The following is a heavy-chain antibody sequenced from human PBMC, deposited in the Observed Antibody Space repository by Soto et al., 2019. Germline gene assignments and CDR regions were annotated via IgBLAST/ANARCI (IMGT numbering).Heavy chain of an antibody. V-gene: IGHV4-59*08. CDR1: GFTFSNYA. Sequence: LRLSCAASGFTFSNYAMSWIRQPPGKGLEWIGYIYYSGSTNYNPSLKSRVTISVDTSKNQFSLKLSSVTAADTAVYYCSYSGYDLEELDYYYYVDVWGKGTTVTVSS. CDR3: SYSGYDLEELDYYYYVDV. J-gene: IGHJ6*03. CDR2: IYYSGST. D-gene: IGHD5-12*01.